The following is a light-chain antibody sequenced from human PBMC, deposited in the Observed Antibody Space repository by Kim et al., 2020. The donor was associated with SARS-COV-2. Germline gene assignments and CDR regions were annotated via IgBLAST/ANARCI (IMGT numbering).Light chain of an antibody. Sequence: AASVGDRVTITCRASQNIRSYLNWYQQKPGKAPKFLIYAASNLQSGVPSRFSGSGSGTDFTLTISSLQPEDFATYYCQQSYGTPTFGGGTKVDIK. CDR2: AAS. CDR3: QQSYGTPT. CDR1: QNIRSY. J-gene: IGKJ4*01. V-gene: IGKV1-39*01.